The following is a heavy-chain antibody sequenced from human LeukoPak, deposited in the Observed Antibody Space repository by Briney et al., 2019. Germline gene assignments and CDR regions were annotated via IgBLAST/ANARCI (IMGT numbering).Heavy chain of an antibody. CDR1: GGSITSNSYY. Sequence: PSETLSLTCSVSGGSITSNSYYWGWIRQPPGNGLEWIGSIYYSGSTNYNPSLKSRVTISVDTSKNQFSLKLSSVTAADTAVYYCARVYYSSSYDYWYFDLWGRGTLVTVSS. CDR2: IYYSGST. D-gene: IGHD6-13*01. V-gene: IGHV4-39*07. CDR3: ARVYYSSSYDYWYFDL. J-gene: IGHJ2*01.